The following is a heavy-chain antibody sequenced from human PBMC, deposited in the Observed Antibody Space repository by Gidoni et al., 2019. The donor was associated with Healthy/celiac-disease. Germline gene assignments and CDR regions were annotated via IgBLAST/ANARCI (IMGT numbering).Heavy chain of an antibody. CDR1: GFTVSSNY. V-gene: IGHV3-53*01. Sequence: EVQLVESGGGLIQPGGSLRLSCAASGFTVSSNYMSWVRQAPGKGLEWVSVIYSGGSTYYADSVKGRFTISRDNSKNTLYLQMNSLRAEDTAVYYCARDRHDYGDYGLYYYYGMDVWGQGTTVTVSS. CDR3: ARDRHDYGDYGLYYYYGMDV. CDR2: IYSGGST. D-gene: IGHD4-17*01. J-gene: IGHJ6*02.